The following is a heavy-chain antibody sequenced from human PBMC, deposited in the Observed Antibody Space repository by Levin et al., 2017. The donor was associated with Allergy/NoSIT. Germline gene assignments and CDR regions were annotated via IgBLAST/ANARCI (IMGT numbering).Heavy chain of an antibody. J-gene: IGHJ4*02. Sequence: GGSLRLSCAASGFTFSNVWMNWVRQAPGKGLEWVGRIKSITDGGTTDYAAPVKGRFIISRDDAKNTLYLHLNSLITEDTAVYYCVAAAGGYWGQGTRVTVSS. D-gene: IGHD6-13*01. CDR1: GFTFSNVW. V-gene: IGHV3-15*05. CDR3: VAAAGGY. CDR2: IKSITDGGTT.